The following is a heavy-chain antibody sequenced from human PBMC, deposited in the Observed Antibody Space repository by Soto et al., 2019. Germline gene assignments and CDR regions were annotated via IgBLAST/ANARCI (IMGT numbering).Heavy chain of an antibody. Sequence: EVQLVESGGGLIQPGGSLRLSCTPSGFIVSHNYMSWVRQAPGTGLEWVSVIYSSGTTYYADSVKGRFTISRDDSKNTLYLQMNSLRADDPAVYYCAGGITGTTFDYWGQGTLVTVSS. V-gene: IGHV3-53*01. D-gene: IGHD1-20*01. J-gene: IGHJ4*02. CDR3: AGGITGTTFDY. CDR1: GFIVSHNY. CDR2: IYSSGTT.